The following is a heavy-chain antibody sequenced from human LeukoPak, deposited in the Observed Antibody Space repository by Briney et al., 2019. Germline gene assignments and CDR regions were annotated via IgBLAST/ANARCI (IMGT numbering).Heavy chain of an antibody. J-gene: IGHJ6*03. CDR2: IGSSGGDT. CDR1: GFTLSNYA. Sequence: GGSLRLSCAASGFTLSNYAMRWVRQAPGKGLDWVSAIGSSGGDTFYADSVKGRFTISRDNSKNTLSLQMNSLRAEDTAVYYCARVFQSSMDVWGKGTTVTVSS. CDR3: ARVFQSSMDV. V-gene: IGHV3-23*01.